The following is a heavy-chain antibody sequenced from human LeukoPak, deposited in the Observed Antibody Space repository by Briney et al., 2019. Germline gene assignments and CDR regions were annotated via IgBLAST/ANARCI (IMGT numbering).Heavy chain of an antibody. CDR3: ARAGYFDSSDYLAY. CDR1: GYTFTSYC. J-gene: IGHJ4*02. Sequence: ASVKVFCKGPGYTFTSYCITWVGQAPGQRREWMGWISPNNGKTKYAQNLQGRVTMTTDTSTSTAYMELRSLRSDDTAIYYCARAGYFDSSDYLAYWGQGTQVTVSS. D-gene: IGHD3-22*01. CDR2: ISPNNGKT. V-gene: IGHV1-18*01.